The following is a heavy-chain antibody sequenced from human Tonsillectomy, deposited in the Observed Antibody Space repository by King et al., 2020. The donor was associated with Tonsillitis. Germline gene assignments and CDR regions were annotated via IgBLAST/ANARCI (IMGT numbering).Heavy chain of an antibody. CDR1: GGSISSGGYY. CDR2: IYYIGST. J-gene: IGHJ4*02. Sequence: QLQESGPGLVKPSQTLSLTCTVSGGSISSGGYYWSWIRQHPGKGLEWIGYIYYIGSTYYNPSLQSRITISVDTSKNQFSLKVSSVTAADTAVYHCARVHQAFHPVIDYWGQGTLVTVSS. CDR3: ARVHQAFHPVIDY. V-gene: IGHV4-31*03.